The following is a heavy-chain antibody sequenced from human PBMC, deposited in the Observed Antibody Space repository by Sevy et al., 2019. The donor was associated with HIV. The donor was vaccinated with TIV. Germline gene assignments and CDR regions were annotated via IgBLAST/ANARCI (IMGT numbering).Heavy chain of an antibody. J-gene: IGHJ4*02. Sequence: GGSLRLSCAASGFTFSSYAMSWVRQAPRKGLEWVAAISGSGGSTYYADSVKGRFTISRDNSKNTLYLQMNSLRAEDTAVYYCAKGGQDTAMPIDFDYWGQGTLVTVSS. CDR1: GFTFSSYA. D-gene: IGHD5-18*01. CDR2: ISGSGGST. CDR3: AKGGQDTAMPIDFDY. V-gene: IGHV3-23*01.